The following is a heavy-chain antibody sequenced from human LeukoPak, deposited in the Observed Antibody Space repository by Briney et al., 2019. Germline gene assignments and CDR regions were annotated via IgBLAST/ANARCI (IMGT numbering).Heavy chain of an antibody. CDR2: ISGNGGRT. J-gene: IGHJ4*02. D-gene: IGHD3-3*01. Sequence: GGSLRLSCAASGFTFSSYAMSWVRQAPGKGLEWVSAISGNGGRTYYADSVKGRFTISRDNSKNTLYLQMNSLTAEDTAVYYCAKDSITIFGVVIGPNDYWGQRTLVTVSS. CDR1: GFTFSSYA. V-gene: IGHV3-23*01. CDR3: AKDSITIFGVVIGPNDY.